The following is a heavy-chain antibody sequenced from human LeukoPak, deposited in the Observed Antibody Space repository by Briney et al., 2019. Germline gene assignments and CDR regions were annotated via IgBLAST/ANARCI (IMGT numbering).Heavy chain of an antibody. J-gene: IGHJ4*02. V-gene: IGHV3-74*01. CDR2: INGDGSST. CDR3: ARVLAGLAADY. CDR1: GFTFSSYW. Sequence: GGSLRLSCAASGFTFSSYWMHWVRQAPGKGLVWLSRINGDGSSTNYADSVKGRFTISRDNAKNTLYLQMNSLRADDTAVYYCARVLAGLAADYWGQGTLVTVSS. D-gene: IGHD6-25*01.